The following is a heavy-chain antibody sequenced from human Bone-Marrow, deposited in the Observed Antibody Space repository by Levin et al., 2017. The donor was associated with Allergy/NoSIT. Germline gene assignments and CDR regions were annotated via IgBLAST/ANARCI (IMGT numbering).Heavy chain of an antibody. CDR3: ARDRGTTGLD. Sequence: GESLKISCAASGFTVRNHYMTWVRQAPGKGLEWVSLIYSADKTFYADSVKGRFTIYRDNSKNTLYLHLNSLRVEDTAPYFCARDRGTTGLDWGQGTLVTVSS. D-gene: IGHD4-17*01. CDR1: GFTVRNHY. J-gene: IGHJ4*02. CDR2: IYSADKT. V-gene: IGHV3-66*02.